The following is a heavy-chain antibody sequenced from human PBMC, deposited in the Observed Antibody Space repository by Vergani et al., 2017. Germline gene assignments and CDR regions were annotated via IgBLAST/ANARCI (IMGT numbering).Heavy chain of an antibody. V-gene: IGHV3-30*01. CDR3: LRERGDSGSYVERAFDI. J-gene: IGHJ3*02. CDR1: GFTFSSYA. CDR2: ISYDGSNK. D-gene: IGHD1-26*01. Sequence: VQLVESGGGVVQPGRSLRLSCAASGFTFSSYAMHWVRQAPGKGLEWVAVISYDGSNKYYADSVKGRFTISRDNSKNTLYLQMNSLRAEDTAVYYCLRERGDSGSYVERAFDIWGQGTMVTVSS.